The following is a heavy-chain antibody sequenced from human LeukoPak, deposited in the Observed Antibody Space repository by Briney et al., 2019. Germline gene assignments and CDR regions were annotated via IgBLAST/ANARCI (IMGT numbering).Heavy chain of an antibody. CDR3: ARAASYYFDY. CDR1: GSTFSDYY. CDR2: ISSSGSTI. J-gene: IGHJ4*02. Sequence: GGSLRLSCAASGSTFSDYYMSWIRQAPGKGLEWVSYISSSGSTIYYAASVKGRFTISRDNAKNSLYLKMNSLRAEDTAVYYCARAASYYFDYWGQGTLVTVSS. D-gene: IGHD6-25*01. V-gene: IGHV3-11*01.